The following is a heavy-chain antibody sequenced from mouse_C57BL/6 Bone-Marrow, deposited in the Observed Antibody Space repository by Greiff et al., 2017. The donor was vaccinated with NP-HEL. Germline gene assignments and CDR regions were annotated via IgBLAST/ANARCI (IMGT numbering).Heavy chain of an antibody. D-gene: IGHD2-3*01. CDR1: GFSLTSYG. CDR2: IWRGGST. J-gene: IGHJ2*01. Sequence: QVQLQQSGPGLVQPSQSLSITCTVSGFSLTSYGVHWVRQSPGKGLEWLGVIWRGGSTDYNAAFMSRLSITKDNSKSQVFFKMNSMQADDTAIYYCAKNEIYDGYYYFDYWGQGTTLTVSS. V-gene: IGHV2-5*01. CDR3: AKNEIYDGYYYFDY.